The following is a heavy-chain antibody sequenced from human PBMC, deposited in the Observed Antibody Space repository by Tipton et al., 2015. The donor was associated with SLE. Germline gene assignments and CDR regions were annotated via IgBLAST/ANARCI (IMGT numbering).Heavy chain of an antibody. D-gene: IGHD6-13*01. Sequence: TLSLTCTVSGVSFSTDSYFWGWIRQPPGKGLEWIGSVYYTGSTFYNPSLKSRVTISVDTSKKQFSLRLGFMTAADTAVYYCARVVYSFSDAFDIWGQGTLVTVSS. CDR1: GVSFSTDSYF. CDR3: ARVVYSFSDAFDI. V-gene: IGHV4-39*07. J-gene: IGHJ3*02. CDR2: VYYTGST.